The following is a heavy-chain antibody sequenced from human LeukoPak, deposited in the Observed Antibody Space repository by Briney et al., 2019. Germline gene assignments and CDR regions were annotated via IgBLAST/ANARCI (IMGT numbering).Heavy chain of an antibody. CDR1: GFTFSDYY. D-gene: IGHD4-17*01. J-gene: IGHJ4*02. CDR2: ISSSGSTI. V-gene: IGHV3-11*04. Sequence: PWGSLRLSCAASGFTFSDYYMSWIRQAPGKGLEWVSYISSSGSTIYYADSVKGRFTISRDNAKNSLYLQMNSLRAEDTAVYYCARDTGTTVTAYIDYWGQGTLVTVSS. CDR3: ARDTGTTVTAYIDY.